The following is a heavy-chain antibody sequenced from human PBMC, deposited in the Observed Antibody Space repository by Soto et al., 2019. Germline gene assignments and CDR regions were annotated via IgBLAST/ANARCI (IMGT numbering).Heavy chain of an antibody. D-gene: IGHD3-9*01. CDR1: GFTFSSYA. Sequence: GGSLRLSCAASGFTFSSYAMSWVRQAPGKGLEWVSAISGSGGSTYYADSVKGRFTISRDNSKNTLYLQMNSLRAEDTAVYYCAKDWAYYDILTGYYTQGNWFDPWGQGTRVTVSS. CDR3: AKDWAYYDILTGYYTQGNWFDP. CDR2: ISGSGGST. J-gene: IGHJ5*02. V-gene: IGHV3-23*01.